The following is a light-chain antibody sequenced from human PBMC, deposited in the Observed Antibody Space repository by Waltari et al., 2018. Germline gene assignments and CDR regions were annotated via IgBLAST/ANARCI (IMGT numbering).Light chain of an antibody. CDR3: QQYGDSPPYT. J-gene: IGKJ2*01. Sequence: EIVLTQSPGILSLSPGERATLSCRASQRVNSRYLAWYQQKPGQAPRLLIYGTSSRPTGIPDRFSGSGSETDFTLTSSRLEPEDFAVYYCQQYGDSPPYTFGQGTKLEIK. V-gene: IGKV3-20*01. CDR1: QRVNSRY. CDR2: GTS.